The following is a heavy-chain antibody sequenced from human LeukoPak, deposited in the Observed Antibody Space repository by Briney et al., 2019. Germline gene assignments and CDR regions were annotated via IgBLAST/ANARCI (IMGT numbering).Heavy chain of an antibody. CDR1: GFTFSSYT. Sequence: GGSLRLSCAASGFTFSSYTMRWVRQAPGKGLEWVSSISGSGGSTYYSDSVKGRFTSSRDNSKNTLYLQMNSLRVEDTAVYYCATSSTWQTMNFDYWGQGTPVTVSS. V-gene: IGHV3-23*01. CDR2: ISGSGGST. J-gene: IGHJ4*02. CDR3: ATSSTWQTMNFDY. D-gene: IGHD6-13*01.